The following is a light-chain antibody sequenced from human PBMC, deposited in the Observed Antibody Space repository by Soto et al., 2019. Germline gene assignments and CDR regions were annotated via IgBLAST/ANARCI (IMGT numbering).Light chain of an antibody. Sequence: EIVLTQSPATLSLSPGERATLSCRASQSVSSYLAWYQQKPGQAPRLLIYDASNRATGSPASFSGSGSGTDFTLTITSPEPEDVAVYYCQQRSNWPPTFGQGTKMEIK. V-gene: IGKV3-11*01. CDR3: QQRSNWPPT. J-gene: IGKJ2*01. CDR1: QSVSSY. CDR2: DAS.